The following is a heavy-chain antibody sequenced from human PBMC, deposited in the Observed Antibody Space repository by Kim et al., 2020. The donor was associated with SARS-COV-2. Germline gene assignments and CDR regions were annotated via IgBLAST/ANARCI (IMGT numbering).Heavy chain of an antibody. CDR2: FDPEDGET. D-gene: IGHD3-22*01. V-gene: IGHV1-24*01. CDR3: ATADSSSGYYGWGY. CDR1: GYTLTELS. J-gene: IGHJ4*02. Sequence: ASVKVSCKVSGYTLTELSMHWVRQAPGKGLEWMGGFDPEDGETIYAQKFQGRVTMTEDTSTDTAYMELSSLRSEDTAVYYCATADSSSGYYGWGYWGQGTLVTVSS.